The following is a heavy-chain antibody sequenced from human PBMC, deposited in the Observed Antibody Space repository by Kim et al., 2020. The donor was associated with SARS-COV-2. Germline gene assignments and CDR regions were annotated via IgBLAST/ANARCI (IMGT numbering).Heavy chain of an antibody. J-gene: IGHJ6*02. CDR1: GFTFDDYG. CDR2: INWNGGST. Sequence: GGSLRLSCAASGFTFDDYGMSWVRQAPGKGLEWVSGINWNGGSTGYADSVKGRFTISRDNAKNSLYLQMNSLRAEDTALYHCARNGPGDYGSGSHDLSLVFYYYYGMDVWGQGTTVTVSS. CDR3: ARNGPGDYGSGSHDLSLVFYYYYGMDV. V-gene: IGHV3-20*01. D-gene: IGHD3-10*01.